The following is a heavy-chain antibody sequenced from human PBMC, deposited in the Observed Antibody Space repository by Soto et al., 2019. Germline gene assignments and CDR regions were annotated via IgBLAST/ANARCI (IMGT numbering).Heavy chain of an antibody. CDR2: IDPSDSYT. V-gene: IGHV5-10-1*01. Sequence: VESLTISCKGSGYSFTSYWIICVLQMPGKGLEWMGRIDPSDSYTNYSPSFQGHVTISADKSISTAYLQWSSLKASDTAMYYCARQDNWNDADAFDIWGQGTVVTVSS. J-gene: IGHJ3*02. CDR3: ARQDNWNDADAFDI. D-gene: IGHD1-20*01. CDR1: GYSFTSYW.